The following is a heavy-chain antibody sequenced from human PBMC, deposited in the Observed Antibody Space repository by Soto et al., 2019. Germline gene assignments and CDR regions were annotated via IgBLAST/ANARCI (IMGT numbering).Heavy chain of an antibody. CDR2: MSDDGSDT. CDR1: GFSFSNNG. D-gene: IGHD3-10*02. J-gene: IGHJ4*02. Sequence: GGSLRLSCVGSGFSFSNNGMQWVRQTPGKGLEWVAFMSDDGSDTFYADSVKGRFTISRDNSKNTLFLHMSNLRAEDTAMYYCTIVRVADSALDHWGQGTLVTVSS. CDR3: TIVRVADSALDH. V-gene: IGHV3-30*02.